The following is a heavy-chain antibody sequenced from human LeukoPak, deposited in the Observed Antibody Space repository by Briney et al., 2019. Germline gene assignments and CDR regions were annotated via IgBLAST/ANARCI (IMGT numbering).Heavy chain of an antibody. CDR3: ARERNLVTTTPLYYYYYYMDV. V-gene: IGHV3-48*03. CDR2: ISSSGSTI. D-gene: IGHD4-11*01. CDR1: GFTFSSYE. Sequence: GGSLRLSCAASGFTFSSYEMNWVRQAPGKGLEWVSYISSSGSTIYYADSVKGRFTISRDNAKNSLYLQMNSLRGEDTAVYYCARERNLVTTTPLYYYYYYMDVWGKGTTVTVSS. J-gene: IGHJ6*03.